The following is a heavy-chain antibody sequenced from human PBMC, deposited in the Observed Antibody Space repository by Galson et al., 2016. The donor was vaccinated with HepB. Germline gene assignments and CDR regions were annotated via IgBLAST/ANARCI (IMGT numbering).Heavy chain of an antibody. V-gene: IGHV4-39*01. D-gene: IGHD4-17*01. Sequence: ETLSLTCSVSDGAISTGYYWGWIRQPPGKGLEWIGNIFYSGSTHYNPSLKSRVTISIDTSKNQLSLRVTSVAAADTAVYYCARHPHDYDGYVGAFDIWGQGTLVSVSS. CDR2: IFYSGST. CDR1: DGAISTGYY. CDR3: ARHPHDYDGYVGAFDI. J-gene: IGHJ3*02.